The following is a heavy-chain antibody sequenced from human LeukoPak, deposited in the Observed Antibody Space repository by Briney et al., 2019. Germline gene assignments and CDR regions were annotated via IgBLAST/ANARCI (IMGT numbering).Heavy chain of an antibody. V-gene: IGHV4-61*01. D-gene: IGHD1-26*01. CDR3: AGGGSYLRYYFDH. CDR1: GGSVSSGSYY. J-gene: IGHJ4*02. Sequence: SETLSLTCTVSGGSVSSGSYYWSWIRQPPGKGLEWIGYIYYSGSTNYNPSLKSRVTISVDTSKNQFSLKLSSVTAADTAVYYCAGGGSYLRYYFDHWGQGTLVTVSS. CDR2: IYYSGST.